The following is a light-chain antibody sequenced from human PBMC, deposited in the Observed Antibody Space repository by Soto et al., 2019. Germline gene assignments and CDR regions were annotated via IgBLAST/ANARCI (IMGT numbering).Light chain of an antibody. J-gene: IGKJ2*01. CDR1: QSVNGNY. CDR3: QQYGSSFRYT. CDR2: GAS. Sequence: EIVLTQSPGTLSLSPGERATLSCSASQSVNGNYLTWYQQKPGQAPRLLIYGASSRATGIPDRFSGSVSGTDFTITISRLEPEDFAVYYGQQYGSSFRYTFGQGTKLEIK. V-gene: IGKV3-20*01.